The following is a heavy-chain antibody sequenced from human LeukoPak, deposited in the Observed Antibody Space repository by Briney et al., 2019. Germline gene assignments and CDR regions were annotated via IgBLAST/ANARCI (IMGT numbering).Heavy chain of an antibody. CDR3: AKVLNSYRYYGSDV. D-gene: IGHD3-16*02. Sequence: GGSLRLSCAASGFTFTSYAMTWVRQAPGKGLEWVSGISGSGGRTDYADSVRGRFTISRDNSKNTLFLQMNSLRAEDTAVYYCAKVLNSYRYYGSDVWGQGTTVTVSS. CDR1: GFTFTSYA. J-gene: IGHJ6*02. V-gene: IGHV3-23*01. CDR2: ISGSGGRT.